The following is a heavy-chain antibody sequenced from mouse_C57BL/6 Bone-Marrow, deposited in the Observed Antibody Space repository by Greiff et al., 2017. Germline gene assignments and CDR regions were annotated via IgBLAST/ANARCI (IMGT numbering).Heavy chain of an antibody. V-gene: IGHV4-1*01. CDR2: INPDSSTI. Sequence: EVKLEESGGGLVQPGGSLKLSCAASGIDFSRYWMSWVRRAPGKGLEWIGEINPDSSTINYAPSLKDKFIISRDNAKNTLYLQMSKVGSEDTALYYWARVDYRGDFDYWGQGTTLTVSS. CDR1: GIDFSRYW. J-gene: IGHJ2*01. CDR3: ARVDYRGDFDY. D-gene: IGHD1-1*02.